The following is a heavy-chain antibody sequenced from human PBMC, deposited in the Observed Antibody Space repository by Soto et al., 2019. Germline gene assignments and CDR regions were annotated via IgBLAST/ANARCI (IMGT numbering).Heavy chain of an antibody. CDR3: ARESGGATATLDYYDFYMDV. D-gene: IGHD5-12*01. V-gene: IGHV1-2*06. J-gene: IGHJ6*03. CDR1: GYTFSDYY. CDR2: INPNSGDA. Sequence: QVQLVQSGAEVKKPGASVTVSCKASGYTFSDYYLHWVRQAPGQGPEWMGRINPNSGDAKFAQKFQGPVTMTRDTSVRTAFMELNWLKSDDTAVYYCARESGGATATLDYYDFYMDVWGKGTTVTVSS.